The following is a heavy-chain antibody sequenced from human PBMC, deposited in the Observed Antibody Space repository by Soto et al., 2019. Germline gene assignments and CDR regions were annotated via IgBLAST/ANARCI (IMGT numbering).Heavy chain of an antibody. CDR2: INHSGST. J-gene: IGHJ6*02. CDR1: GGSFSGYY. D-gene: IGHD6-6*01. V-gene: IGHV4-34*01. CDR3: ERGPLSIAARYYYYYGMDV. Sequence: SETLSLTCAVYGGSFSGYYWSWIRQPPGKGLEWIGEINHSGSTNYNPSLKSRVTISVDTSKNQFSLKLSSVTAADTTVYYCERGPLSIAARYYYYYGMDVWGQGTTVTVSS.